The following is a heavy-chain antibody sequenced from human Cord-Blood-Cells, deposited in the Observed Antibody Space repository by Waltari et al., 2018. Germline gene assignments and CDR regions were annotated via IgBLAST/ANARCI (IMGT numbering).Heavy chain of an antibody. J-gene: IGHJ5*02. CDR2: IYYSGST. D-gene: IGHD3-3*01. CDR1: GGSISSHY. Sequence: QVQLQESGPGLVKPSETLSLTCTVSGGSISSHYWSWIRQPPGKGLEWIGYIYYSGSTTYHPSRKSRVTISVDTSKNQFSLKLSSVTAADTAVYYCARVRENTIFGVVTSSNWFDPWGQGTLVTVSS. CDR3: ARVRENTIFGVVTSSNWFDP. V-gene: IGHV4-59*11.